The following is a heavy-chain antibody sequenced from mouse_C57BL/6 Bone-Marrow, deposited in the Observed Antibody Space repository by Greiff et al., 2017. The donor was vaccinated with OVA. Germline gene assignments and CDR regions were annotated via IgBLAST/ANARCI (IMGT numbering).Heavy chain of an antibody. D-gene: IGHD1-1*01. CDR1: GFNIKDYY. CDR3: TSIYYYGSGYFDV. J-gene: IGHJ1*03. Sequence: EVQLQQSGTELVRPGASVKLSCTASGFNIKDYYMHWVKQRPEQGLGWIGRFDPEDGDTEYAPKFQGKATMTADTSSNTAYLQLSSLTSEDTAVYDSTSIYYYGSGYFDVWGTGTTVTVSS. CDR2: FDPEDGDT. V-gene: IGHV14-1*01.